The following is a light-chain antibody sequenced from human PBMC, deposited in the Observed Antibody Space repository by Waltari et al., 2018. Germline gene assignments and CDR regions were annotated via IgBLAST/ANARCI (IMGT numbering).Light chain of an antibody. V-gene: IGLV2-23*01. CDR1: SSDVGGYSL. J-gene: IGLJ3*02. Sequence: QSALTQPASVSGSPGQSITLSCIGTSSDVGGYSLVSWYQQHQGKAPKLMIYEDSKRPAGVSNRLSGLKTGNTASLTISGLQAEDVADYYCCSSVRNVTWGFGGGTKLTVL. CDR2: EDS. CDR3: CSSVRNVTWG.